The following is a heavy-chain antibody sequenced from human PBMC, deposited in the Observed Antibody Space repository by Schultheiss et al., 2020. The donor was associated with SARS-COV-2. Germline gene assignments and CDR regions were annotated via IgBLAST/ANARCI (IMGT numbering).Heavy chain of an antibody. V-gene: IGHV3-23*01. J-gene: IGHJ6*02. CDR1: GFTFSTYW. CDR3: ARDPDGYLVYHHGMDV. D-gene: IGHD5-24*01. CDR2: ISGSGGST. Sequence: GESLKISCAASGFTFSTYWMTWVRQAPGKGLEWVSAISGSGGSTYYADSVKGRFTISRDNSKNTLYLQMNSLRAEDTAVYYCARDPDGYLVYHHGMDVWGQGTTVTVSS.